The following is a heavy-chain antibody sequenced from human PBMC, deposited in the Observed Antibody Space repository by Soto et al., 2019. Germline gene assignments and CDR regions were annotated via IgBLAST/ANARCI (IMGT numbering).Heavy chain of an antibody. V-gene: IGHV1-58*01. Sequence: QMQLVQSGPEVKKPGTSVKVSCKASGFTFTSSAVQWVRQARGQRLEWIGWIVVGSGNTNYAQKFQERVTITRDMSTSTAYMELRSLRSEDTAVYYCAAPPRGDDYVPFDYWGQGTLVTVSS. CDR2: IVVGSGNT. CDR1: GFTFTSSA. J-gene: IGHJ4*02. D-gene: IGHD3-16*01. CDR3: AAPPRGDDYVPFDY.